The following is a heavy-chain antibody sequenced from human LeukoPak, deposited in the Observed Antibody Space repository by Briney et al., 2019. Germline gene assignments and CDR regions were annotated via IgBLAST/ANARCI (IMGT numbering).Heavy chain of an antibody. CDR1: GFTFNNYA. Sequence: GGSLRLSCAASGFTFNNYAMSWVRQAPGKGLEWVSAISGSGGSTYYADSVKGRFTISRDNSRNTLYLQLNSLRAEDTAIYYCARESNTGCHFDYWGQGTLVTVSS. D-gene: IGHD2-2*01. CDR3: ARESNTGCHFDY. J-gene: IGHJ4*02. CDR2: ISGSGGST. V-gene: IGHV3-23*01.